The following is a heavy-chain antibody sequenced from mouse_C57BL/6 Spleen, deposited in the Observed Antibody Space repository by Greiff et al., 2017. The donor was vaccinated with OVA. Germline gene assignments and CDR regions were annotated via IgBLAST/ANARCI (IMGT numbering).Heavy chain of an antibody. V-gene: IGHV1-18*01. Sequence: EVQLVESGPELVKPGASVKIPCKASGYTFTDYNMDWVKQSHGKSLEWIGDINPNNGGTIYNQKFKGKATLTVDKSSSTAYMELRSLTSEDTAVYYCARYSNYPFAYWGQGTLVTVSA. CDR3: ARYSNYPFAY. J-gene: IGHJ3*01. CDR1: GYTFTDYN. CDR2: INPNNGGT. D-gene: IGHD2-5*01.